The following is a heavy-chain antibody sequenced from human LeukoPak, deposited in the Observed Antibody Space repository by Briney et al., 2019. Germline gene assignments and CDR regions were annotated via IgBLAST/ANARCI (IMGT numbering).Heavy chain of an antibody. V-gene: IGHV1-18*01. CDR1: GYIFTSFG. CDR3: ARCVYYSDSSGYAFDV. Sequence: GASVKVSYKASGYIFTSFGISWVRQAAGQGLEWMGWISVYNGNTNYAQKLQGRVTMTTDTSTSTAYMEMRSLRSDDTAVYSCARCVYYSDSSGYAFDVWGQGTMVTVSS. D-gene: IGHD3-22*01. CDR2: ISVYNGNT. J-gene: IGHJ3*01.